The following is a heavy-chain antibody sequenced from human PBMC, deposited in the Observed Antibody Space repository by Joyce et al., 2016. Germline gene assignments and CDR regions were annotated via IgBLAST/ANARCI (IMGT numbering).Heavy chain of an antibody. CDR2: IYFDESNK. D-gene: IGHD2-15*01. Sequence: QVQLVESGGGVVQPGRSLRLSCLTSGFTFTSYGMHGVRQAPGKGLEWVATIYFDESNKYYGDSVKGRFIISRDISKNTLYLQMNSLRVEDTAVYFCVRDVVADAVGFHWFDPWGQGTLVTVSS. V-gene: IGHV3-33*01. J-gene: IGHJ5*02. CDR3: VRDVVADAVGFHWFDP. CDR1: GFTFTSYG.